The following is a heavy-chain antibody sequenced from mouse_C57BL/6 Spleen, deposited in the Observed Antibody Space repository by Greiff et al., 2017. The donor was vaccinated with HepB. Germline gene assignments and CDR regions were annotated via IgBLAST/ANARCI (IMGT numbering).Heavy chain of an antibody. Sequence: EVQLQQSGPELVKPGASVKISCKASGYSFTDYNMNWVKQSNGKSLEWIGVINPNYGTTSYNQKFKGKATLTVDQSSSTAYMQLNSPTSEDSAVYYCARSRDYDYEWYFDVWGTGTTVTVSS. CDR3: ARSRDYDYEWYFDV. V-gene: IGHV1-39*01. J-gene: IGHJ1*03. CDR2: INPNYGTT. D-gene: IGHD2-4*01. CDR1: GYSFTDYN.